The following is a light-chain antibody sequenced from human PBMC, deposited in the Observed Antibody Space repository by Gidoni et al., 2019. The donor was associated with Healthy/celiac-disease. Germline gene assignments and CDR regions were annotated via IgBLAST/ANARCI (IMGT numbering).Light chain of an antibody. CDR2: DAS. Sequence: EIVLTQSPATLSWSPGERATLSCRARQCVSSYLAWYQQKPGQAPRLLIYDASNRATGIPARFSGSGSGTDFTLTISSLEPEDFAVYYCQQRSNWPPGLTFGGGTKVEIK. J-gene: IGKJ4*01. CDR3: QQRSNWPPGLT. V-gene: IGKV3-11*01. CDR1: QCVSSY.